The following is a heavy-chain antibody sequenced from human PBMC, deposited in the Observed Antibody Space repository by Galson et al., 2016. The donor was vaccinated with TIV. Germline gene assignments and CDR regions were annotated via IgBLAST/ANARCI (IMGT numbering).Heavy chain of an antibody. D-gene: IGHD2-21*01. CDR3: ARERRHCGDNCYLSYYFGMDV. CDR2: ISSGGTT. J-gene: IGHJ6*02. CDR1: TFNIKDNY. Sequence: SLRLSCAASTFNIKDNYMTWVRQAPGKGLEWVSIISSGGTTNYADSVKGRFTISRDNSKNTVYLHMSRLRAEDTAVYYCARERRHCGDNCYLSYYFGMDVWGQGTTVTVSS. V-gene: IGHV3-66*02.